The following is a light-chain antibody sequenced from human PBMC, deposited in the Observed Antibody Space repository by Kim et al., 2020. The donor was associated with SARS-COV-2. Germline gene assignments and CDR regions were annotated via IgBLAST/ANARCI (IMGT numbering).Light chain of an antibody. CDR2: VNNDGSH. CDR1: SGHSSNA. V-gene: IGLV4-69*01. CDR3: QSWGV. J-gene: IGLJ3*02. Sequence: QPVLTQSPTASASLGASVKLTCTLKSGHSSNAIAWHQQQPEKGPRYLMKVNNDGSHSKGDGIPDRFSGSSSGAERYLTISSLQSVDEADYYCQSWGVFGGGTKLTVL.